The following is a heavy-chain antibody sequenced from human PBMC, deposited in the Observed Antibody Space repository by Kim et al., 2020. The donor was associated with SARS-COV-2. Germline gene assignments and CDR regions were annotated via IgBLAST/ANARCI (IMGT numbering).Heavy chain of an antibody. Sequence: GGSLRLSCAASGFTFSSNGMSWVRQAPGKGLEWVSAITISGANTYYADSVKGRFTISRDNSQNTVYLQMNSLRAEDTAVYYCAKRAGRTAGGTAYFDYGG. V-gene: IGHV3-23*01. J-gene: IGHJ4*01. CDR2: ITISGANT. CDR3: AKRAGRTAGGTAYFDY. D-gene: IGHD6-13*01. CDR1: GFTFSSNG.